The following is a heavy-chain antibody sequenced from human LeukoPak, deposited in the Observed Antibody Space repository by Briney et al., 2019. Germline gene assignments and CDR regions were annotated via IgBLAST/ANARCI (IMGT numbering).Heavy chain of an antibody. D-gene: IGHD5-24*01. CDR1: GGSISSSSYY. Sequence: SETLSLTCTVSGGSISSSSYYWGWIRQPPGKGLEWIGSIYYSRSTYYNPSLKSRVTISVDTSKNQFSLKLSSVTAADTAVYYCARHVRDGYNWGLRGDYFDYWGQGTLVTVSS. CDR2: IYYSRST. CDR3: ARHVRDGYNWGLRGDYFDY. J-gene: IGHJ4*02. V-gene: IGHV4-39*01.